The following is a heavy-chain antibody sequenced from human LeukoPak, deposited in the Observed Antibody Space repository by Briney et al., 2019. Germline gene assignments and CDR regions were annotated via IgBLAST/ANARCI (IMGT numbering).Heavy chain of an antibody. Sequence: GGSLRLSCAASGFTFDDYGMGWVRQAPGKGLEWVPGINWNGGSTGYADSVKGRFTISRDNAKNSLYLQMNSLRAEDTAVYYCASPLTAAAGPGGFDYWGQGTLVTVSS. CDR1: GFTFDDYG. V-gene: IGHV3-20*04. D-gene: IGHD6-13*01. CDR3: ASPLTAAAGPGGFDY. J-gene: IGHJ4*02. CDR2: INWNGGST.